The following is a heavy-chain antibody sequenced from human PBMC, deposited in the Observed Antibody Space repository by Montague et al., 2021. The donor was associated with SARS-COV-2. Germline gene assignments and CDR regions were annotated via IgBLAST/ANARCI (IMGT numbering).Heavy chain of an antibody. V-gene: IGHV4-39*01. J-gene: IGHJ3*02. CDR3: ARFPASYYYDSKAAPATPDAFDI. CDR1: GGSISSSSYY. CDR2: IYYSGST. D-gene: IGHD3-22*01. Sequence: SETLSLTCTVSGGSISSSSYYWGWIRQPPGKGLEWIGSIYYSGSTYYNPSLKSRVTIPVDTSKNQFSLKLSSVTAADTAVYYYARFPASYYYDSKAAPATPDAFDIWGQGTMVTVSS.